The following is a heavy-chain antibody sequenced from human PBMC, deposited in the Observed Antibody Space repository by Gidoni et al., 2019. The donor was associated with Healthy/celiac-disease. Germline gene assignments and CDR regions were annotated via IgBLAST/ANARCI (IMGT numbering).Heavy chain of an antibody. CDR1: GFTFSSDR. V-gene: IGHV3-21*01. CDR3: ASSSGWQSRLMYDDYYYYGMDV. J-gene: IGHJ6*02. Sequence: EVQLVESGGGLVKPGGSLRLSCAASGFTFSSDRMNWVRQAPGKGLEWVSDISSSSSYIYYADSLKGRFTISRDNAKNSLYLQMNSLRAEDTAVYYCASSSGWQSRLMYDDYYYYGMDVWGQGTTVTVSS. D-gene: IGHD6-19*01. CDR2: ISSSSSYI.